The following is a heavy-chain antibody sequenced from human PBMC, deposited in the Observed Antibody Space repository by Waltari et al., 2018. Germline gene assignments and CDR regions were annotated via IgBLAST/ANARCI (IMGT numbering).Heavy chain of an antibody. CDR1: GFSFSTRGLC. CDR3: ARLVEYSRSYLSVAYFDY. V-gene: IGHV2-70*01. D-gene: IGHD1-26*01. Sequence: QVHLRESGPALVKRTQTISLTCTFSGFSFSTRGLCVSWIRKPPGKALEWLALIDWDDDTYYSTSLKTRVTISKDTSKSQVCLTMTNIDPVDTATYNCARLVEYSRSYLSVAYFDYWGQGTLVTVSS. CDR2: IDWDDDT. J-gene: IGHJ4*02.